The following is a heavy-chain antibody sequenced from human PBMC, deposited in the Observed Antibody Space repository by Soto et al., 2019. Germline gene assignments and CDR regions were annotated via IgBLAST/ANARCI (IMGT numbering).Heavy chain of an antibody. CDR3: ATTYYQSHLPDAFDI. CDR2: IIPIFGTA. J-gene: IGHJ3*02. V-gene: IGHV1-69*13. CDR1: GGTFSSYA. Sequence: SVKVSCKASGGTFSSYAISWVRQAPGQGLEWMGGIIPIFGTANYAQKFQGRVTITADESTSTAYMELSSLRSEDTAVYYCATTYYQSHLPDAFDIRGQGTMVTVSS. D-gene: IGHD1-26*01.